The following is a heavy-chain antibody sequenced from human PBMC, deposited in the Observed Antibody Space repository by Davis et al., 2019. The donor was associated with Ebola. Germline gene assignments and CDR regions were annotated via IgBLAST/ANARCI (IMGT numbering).Heavy chain of an antibody. V-gene: IGHV4-34*01. CDR3: ARARAKYKSGWYGTIKYYYYGLDV. CDR2: IYHSGST. Sequence: SQTLSLTCAVYGGSFGEYMWSWIRLPPGKGLEWSGEIYHSGSTNYNPPLKSRLTMPVDKSKNQFSLNLSSVTAADTAVYHCARARAKYKSGWYGTIKYYYYGLDVWGQGTTVTVSS. D-gene: IGHD6-19*01. CDR1: GGSFGEYM. J-gene: IGHJ6*02.